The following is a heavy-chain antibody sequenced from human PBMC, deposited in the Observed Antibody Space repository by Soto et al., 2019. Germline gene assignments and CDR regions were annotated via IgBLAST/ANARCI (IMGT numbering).Heavy chain of an antibody. Sequence: QITLKESGPTLVKPTQTLTLTCTFSGFSLSTSGVGVGWIRQPPGKALEWLALIYWDDDKRYSPSLKSRLTITKDTSKNQVVLTMTNMDPVDTATYYCAYSQVYPPHLGMDVWGQGTTVTVSS. CDR3: AYSQVYPPHLGMDV. CDR2: IYWDDDK. V-gene: IGHV2-5*02. CDR1: GFSLSTSGVG. J-gene: IGHJ6*02.